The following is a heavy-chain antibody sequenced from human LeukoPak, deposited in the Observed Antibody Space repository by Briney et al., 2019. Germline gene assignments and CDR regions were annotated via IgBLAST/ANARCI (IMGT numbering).Heavy chain of an antibody. J-gene: IGHJ5*02. CDR1: GFTFSSYS. CDR3: ARESDYIYNWFDP. D-gene: IGHD4-11*01. Sequence: HSGGSLRLSCAASGFTFSSYSMNWVRQAPGKGLEWVSYISSSSSTIYYADSVKGRFTISRDNAKNSLYLQMNSLRAEDTAVYYCARESDYIYNWFDPWGQGTLVTVSS. CDR2: ISSSSSTI. V-gene: IGHV3-48*01.